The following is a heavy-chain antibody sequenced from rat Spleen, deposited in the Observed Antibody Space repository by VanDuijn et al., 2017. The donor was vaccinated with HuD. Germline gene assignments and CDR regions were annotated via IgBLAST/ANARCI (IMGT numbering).Heavy chain of an antibody. CDR2: ISPSGGST. D-gene: IGHD1-12*02. CDR1: GFTFSHYD. CDR3: AMGSHYHDVPYYYEY. J-gene: IGHJ2*01. Sequence: EVQLVESGGGLVQPGRSMKLSCAASGFTFSHYDMAWVRQAPTKGLEWVTSISPSGGSTYYRDSVKGRFTISRDNAKSTLYLQMDSLKSEDTATYYCAMGSHYHDVPYYYEYWGQGVMVTVSA. V-gene: IGHV5-19*01.